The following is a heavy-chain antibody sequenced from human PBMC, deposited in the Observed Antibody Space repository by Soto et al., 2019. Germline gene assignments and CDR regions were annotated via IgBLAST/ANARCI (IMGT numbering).Heavy chain of an antibody. CDR1: GNTFTYRY. Sequence: QMQLVQSGAEVKKTGSSVTVSCKALGNTFTYRYLHWVRQAPGQALAWMGWITPFSGDVHYAQKFQERVTITRDRSINTAYMQMSSLRSEDTAMYFCAGGGAGSGPFTWELPDHWGQGTLFTVSS. D-gene: IGHD1-26*01. V-gene: IGHV1-45*02. CDR2: ITPFSGDV. CDR3: AGGGAGSGPFTWELPDH. J-gene: IGHJ4*02.